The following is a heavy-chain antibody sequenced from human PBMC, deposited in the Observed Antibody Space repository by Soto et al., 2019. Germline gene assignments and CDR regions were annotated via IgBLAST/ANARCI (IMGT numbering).Heavy chain of an antibody. J-gene: IGHJ4*02. CDR2: IYYSGST. CDR1: GGSISSYY. V-gene: IGHV4-59*01. D-gene: IGHD6-13*01. Sequence: SETLSLTCTVSGGSISSYYWSWIRQPPGKGLEWIGYIYYSGSTNYNPSLRSRVTISVDTSKNQFSLKLSSVTAADTAVYYCARLIAAAGHFDYWGQGTLVTVSS. CDR3: ARLIAAAGHFDY.